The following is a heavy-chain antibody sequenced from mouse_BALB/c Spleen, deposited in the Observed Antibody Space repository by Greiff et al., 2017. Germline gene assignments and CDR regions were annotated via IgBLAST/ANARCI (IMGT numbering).Heavy chain of an antibody. CDR2: INPSTGYT. J-gene: IGHJ4*01. D-gene: IGHD1-1*01. V-gene: IGHV1-7*01. Sequence: QVQLQQSGAELAKPGASVKMSCKASGYTFTSYWMHWVKQRPGQGLEWIGYINPSTGYTEYNQKFKDKATLTADKSSSTAYMQLSSLTSEDSAVYYCARSLHYYGSRAGYAMDYWGQGTSVTVSS. CDR1: GYTFTSYW. CDR3: ARSLHYYGSRAGYAMDY.